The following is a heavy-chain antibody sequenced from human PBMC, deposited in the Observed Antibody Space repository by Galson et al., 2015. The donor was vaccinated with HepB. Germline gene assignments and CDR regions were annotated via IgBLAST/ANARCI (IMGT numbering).Heavy chain of an antibody. D-gene: IGHD1-26*01. CDR3: ARDSVIVGATPNIVTFDY. V-gene: IGHV1-69*04. CDR2: IIPILGIA. Sequence: SVKVSCKASGGTFSSYTISWVRQAPGQGLEWMGRIIPILGIANYAQKFQGRVTITADKSTSTAYMGLSSLRSEDTAVYYCARDSVIVGATPNIVTFDYWGQGTLVTVSS. CDR1: GGTFSSYT. J-gene: IGHJ4*02.